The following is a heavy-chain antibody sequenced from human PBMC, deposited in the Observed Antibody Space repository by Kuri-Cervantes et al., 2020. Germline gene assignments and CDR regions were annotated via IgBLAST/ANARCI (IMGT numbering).Heavy chain of an antibody. CDR2: INPNSGGT. CDR3: ATAVYTNSHPATFDI. D-gene: IGHD6-13*01. V-gene: IGHV1-2*02. J-gene: IGHJ3*02. Sequence: ASVKVSCKASGYTFTSYDINWVRQATGQGPEWMGWINPNSGGTKYAQKFQGRVTMTRDTSISTAYMEPNRLRSDDTAMYYCATAVYTNSHPATFDIWGQGTMVTVSS. CDR1: GYTFTSYD.